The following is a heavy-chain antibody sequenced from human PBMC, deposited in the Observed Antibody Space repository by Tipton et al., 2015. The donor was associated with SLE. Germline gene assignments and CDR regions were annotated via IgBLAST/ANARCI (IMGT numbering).Heavy chain of an antibody. CDR3: TTVTMIDVHGDY. CDR2: IKSKTDGGAT. V-gene: IGHV3-15*01. D-gene: IGHD3-22*01. CDR1: GFTFGSSD. Sequence: SLRLSCAASGFTFGSSDMSWVRQAPGKGLEWVGRIKSKTDGGATDYAAPVQGRFTISRDDSKNTLYLQMNRLKIEDTAMYFCTTVTMIDVHGDYWGQGTLVTVSS. J-gene: IGHJ4*02.